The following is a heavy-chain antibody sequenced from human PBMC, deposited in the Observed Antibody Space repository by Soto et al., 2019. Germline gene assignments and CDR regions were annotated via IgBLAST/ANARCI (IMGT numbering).Heavy chain of an antibody. J-gene: IGHJ3*02. CDR1: GITFSNFW. CDR2: IKQDGSEK. V-gene: IGHV3-7*03. CDR3: ARDFTDDAFDI. Sequence: EVQLVESGGGLVQPGGSLRLSCAASGITFSNFWMSWVRQAPGKGLEWVAKIKQDGSEKLYVDSVKGRFAVSRDNAKNSLYLQMNSLRAEDTAVYYCARDFTDDAFDIWGQGTMVTVSS.